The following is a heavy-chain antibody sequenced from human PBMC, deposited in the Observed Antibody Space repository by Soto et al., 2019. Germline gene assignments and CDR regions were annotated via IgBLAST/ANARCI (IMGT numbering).Heavy chain of an antibody. Sequence: PSETLSLTCTVSCGSISSYYWSWIRQPPGKGLEWIGYIYYSGSTNYNPSLKSRVTISVDTSKNQFSLKLSSVTAADTAVYYCARRYGSAFDFWGQGTMVTVSS. CDR1: CGSISSYY. CDR3: ARRYGSAFDF. J-gene: IGHJ3*01. CDR2: IYYSGST. V-gene: IGHV4-59*01. D-gene: IGHD3-10*01.